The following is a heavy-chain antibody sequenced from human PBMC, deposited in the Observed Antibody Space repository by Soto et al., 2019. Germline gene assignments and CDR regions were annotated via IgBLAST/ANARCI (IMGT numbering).Heavy chain of an antibody. CDR2: SSNRDRST. V-gene: IGHV3-11*01. CDR1: GFIFSDYY. J-gene: IGHJ6*02. Sequence: QVQLVESGGGLVKPGGSLRLSCAASGFIFSDYYMTWIRQAPGKGLEWLSCSSNRDRSTYYADSVKDRFVVSKDNAKNLEYLQMNSLRAEDTAVYFCARAWKIEKFGVISMSKGLDVWRQGTTVTVSS. CDR3: ARAWKIEKFGVISMSKGLDV. D-gene: IGHD3-3*01.